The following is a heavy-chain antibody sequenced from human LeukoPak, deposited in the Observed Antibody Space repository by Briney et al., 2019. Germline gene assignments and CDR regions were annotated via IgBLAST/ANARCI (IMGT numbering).Heavy chain of an antibody. J-gene: IGHJ3*02. CDR3: ARDYSASDAFDI. CDR1: GGSFSTYY. D-gene: IGHD6-13*01. V-gene: IGHV4-59*12. CDR2: IYYSGNT. Sequence: SETLSLTCTVSGGSFSTYYWSWIRQPPGKGLEWIGYIYYSGNTNYNPSLKSRVTISVDTSKNQFSLKLSSVTAADTAVYYCARDYSASDAFDIWGQGTMVTVSS.